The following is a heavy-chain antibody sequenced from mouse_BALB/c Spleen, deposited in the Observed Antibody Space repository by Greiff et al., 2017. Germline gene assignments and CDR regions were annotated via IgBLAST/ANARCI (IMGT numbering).Heavy chain of an antibody. V-gene: IGHV5-6-3*01. CDR2: INSNGGST. J-gene: IGHJ4*01. Sequence: EVQVVESGGGLVQPGGSLKLSCAASGFTFSSYGMSWVRQTPDKRLELVATINSNGGSTYYPDSVKGRFTISRDNAKNTLYLQMRSLKSEDTAMYYCARDRGGYYAMDYWGQGTSVTVSS. D-gene: IGHD3-1*01. CDR1: GFTFSSYG. CDR3: ARDRGGYYAMDY.